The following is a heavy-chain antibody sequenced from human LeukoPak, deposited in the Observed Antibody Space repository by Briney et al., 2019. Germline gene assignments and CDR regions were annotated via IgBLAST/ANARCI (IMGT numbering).Heavy chain of an antibody. D-gene: IGHD4-17*01. CDR2: VYSSGST. V-gene: IGHV4-39*07. J-gene: IGHJ5*02. CDR3: ARGYGYLGQFDP. CDR1: TGTISSNKYY. Sequence: SETLSLTCSVSTGTISSNKYYWAWIRQSPGKGLEWIGSVYSSGSTYHNMSLKTRVTVSVDMSKNQFSLKLSSVTAADTAVYFCARGYGYLGQFDPWGPGALVTVSS.